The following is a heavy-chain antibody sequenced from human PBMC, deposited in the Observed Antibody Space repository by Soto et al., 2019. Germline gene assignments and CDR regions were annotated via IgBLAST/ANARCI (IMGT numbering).Heavy chain of an antibody. Sequence: EVQLVESGGGLVQPGGSLRLSCAASGFTFSGYSMFWVRQAPGKGLEYVSAINTNGVNTFYAKSVKGRFTISRDNSKNTMYLQMGSLSDEDMAVYYCARGRVEDSSGWATYFDYWGQGTLVTVSS. CDR2: INTNGVNT. J-gene: IGHJ4*02. CDR1: GFTFSGYS. D-gene: IGHD6-19*01. CDR3: ARGRVEDSSGWATYFDY. V-gene: IGHV3-64*01.